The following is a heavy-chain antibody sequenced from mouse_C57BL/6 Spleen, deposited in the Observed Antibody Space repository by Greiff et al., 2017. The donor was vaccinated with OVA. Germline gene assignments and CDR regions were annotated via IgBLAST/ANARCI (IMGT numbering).Heavy chain of an antibody. V-gene: IGHV1-9*01. CDR2: ILPGSGST. D-gene: IGHD1-1*01. CDR1: GYTFTGYW. J-gene: IGHJ2*01. CDR3: ARNLLYYYGSSYCFDY. Sequence: QVQLQQSGAELMKPGASVKLSCKATGYTFTGYWIEWVKQRPGHGLEWIGEILPGSGSTNYNEKFKGKATFTADTSSNTAYMQLSSLTTEDSAIYYCARNLLYYYGSSYCFDYWGQGTTLTVSS.